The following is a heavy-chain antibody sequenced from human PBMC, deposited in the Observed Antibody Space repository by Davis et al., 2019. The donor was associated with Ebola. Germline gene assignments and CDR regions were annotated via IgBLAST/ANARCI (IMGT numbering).Heavy chain of an antibody. Sequence: GESLKISCAASGFTFSSYAMHWVRQAPGKGLEWVAVISYDGSNKYYADSVKGRFTISRDNSKNTLYLQMNSLRAEDTAVYYCARASGGYGGNHFDYWGQGTLVTVSS. CDR3: ARASGGYGGNHFDY. CDR1: GFTFSSYA. V-gene: IGHV3-30-3*01. CDR2: ISYDGSNK. D-gene: IGHD4-23*01. J-gene: IGHJ4*02.